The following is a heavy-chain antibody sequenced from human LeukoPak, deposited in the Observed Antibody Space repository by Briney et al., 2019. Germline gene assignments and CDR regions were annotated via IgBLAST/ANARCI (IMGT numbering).Heavy chain of an antibody. Sequence: PGRSLRLSCAASGFTFSTYGMHWVRQAPGKGLEWVTLIWYDGSYENYADSVKGRFTISRDNSKNTLFLQMNSLRAEDTAVYYCAKDWGLASPYYFMGVWGKGTTVTVSS. V-gene: IGHV3-33*06. CDR3: AKDWGLASPYYFMGV. CDR1: GFTFSTYG. J-gene: IGHJ6*03. D-gene: IGHD6-13*01. CDR2: IWYDGSYE.